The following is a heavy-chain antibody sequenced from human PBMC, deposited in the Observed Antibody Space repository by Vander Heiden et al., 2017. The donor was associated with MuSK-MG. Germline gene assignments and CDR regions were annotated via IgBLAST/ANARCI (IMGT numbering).Heavy chain of an antibody. V-gene: IGHV1-46*03. Sequence: QVQLVQSGAEVKKPGASVKVSCKASGYTFTSYYMHWVRQAPGQGLEWMGIINPSGGSTSYAQKFQGRVTMTRDTSTSTVYMELSSLRSEDTAVYYCARDPYYYGSSGYGIAGAYYFDYWGQGTLVTVSS. D-gene: IGHD3-22*01. CDR3: ARDPYYYGSSGYGIAGAYYFDY. J-gene: IGHJ4*02. CDR1: GYTFTSYY. CDR2: INPSGGST.